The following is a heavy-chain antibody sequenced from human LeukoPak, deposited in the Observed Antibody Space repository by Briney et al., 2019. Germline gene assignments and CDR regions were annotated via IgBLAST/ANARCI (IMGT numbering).Heavy chain of an antibody. V-gene: IGHV3-73*01. CDR1: GFTFSGSA. Sequence: PGGSLRLSCAASGFTFSGSALHWVSQASGKGLEWVGRIRSTANGYATAYAASVKGRFTISRDDSKNTAYLQMDSLKTEDTAVYYCTGNYYGSGSYADFDYWGQGTLVTVSS. CDR2: IRSTANGYAT. J-gene: IGHJ4*02. D-gene: IGHD3-10*01. CDR3: TGNYYGSGSYADFDY.